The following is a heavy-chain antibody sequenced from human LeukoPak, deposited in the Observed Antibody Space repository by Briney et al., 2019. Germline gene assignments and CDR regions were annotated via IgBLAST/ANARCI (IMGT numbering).Heavy chain of an antibody. Sequence: SETLSLTCAVYGGSFSGYYWSWIRQPPGKGLEWIGEINHSGSTNYNPSLKSRVTISVDTSKNQFSLKLSSVTAADTAVYYCARAWYSSSTWAFFDYWGQGTLVTVSS. CDR2: INHSGST. D-gene: IGHD6-6*01. J-gene: IGHJ4*02. V-gene: IGHV4-34*01. CDR3: ARAWYSSSTWAFFDY. CDR1: GGSFSGYY.